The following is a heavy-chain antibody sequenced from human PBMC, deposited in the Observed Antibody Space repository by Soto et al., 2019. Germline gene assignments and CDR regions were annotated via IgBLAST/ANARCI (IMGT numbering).Heavy chain of an antibody. D-gene: IGHD6-19*01. CDR2: MNPNSGNT. V-gene: IGHV1-8*01. J-gene: IGHJ4*02. CDR1: GYTFTSYD. CDR3: AREFSSGWYFDY. Sequence: ASVKVSCKASGYTFTSYDINWVRQATGQGLEWMGWMNPNSGNTGYAQKFQGRVTMTRNTSISTAYMELSSLRSEDTAVYYCAREFSSGWYFDYWGQGTLVTVSS.